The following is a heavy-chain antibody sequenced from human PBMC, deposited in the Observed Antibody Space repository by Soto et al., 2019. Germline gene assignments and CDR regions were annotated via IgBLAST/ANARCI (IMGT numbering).Heavy chain of an antibody. CDR1: GFTFSNAW. CDR3: TTNNWNYYYYYYYMDG. Sequence: GGSLRLSCVASGFTFSNAWMSWVRQAPGKGLEWVGRIKSKTDGGTTDYAAPVKGRFTISRDDSKNTLYLQMNSLKTEDTAVYYCTTNNWNYYYYYYYMDGWGKGTTVTVSS. J-gene: IGHJ6*03. CDR2: IKSKTDGGTT. D-gene: IGHD1-7*01. V-gene: IGHV3-15*01.